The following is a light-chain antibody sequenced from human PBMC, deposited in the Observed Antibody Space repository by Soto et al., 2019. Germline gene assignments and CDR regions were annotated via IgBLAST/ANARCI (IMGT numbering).Light chain of an antibody. Sequence: DIQMTQSPSSVSASVGDRASITCRASQGISNWLAWYQQKPGRAPKLLIYTGSSLQSGVPSRFSGTGSGTDFTLTISSLQPEDVATYYCQQANSFPLTFGQGTKVEIK. CDR3: QQANSFPLT. V-gene: IGKV1-12*01. CDR1: QGISNW. CDR2: TGS. J-gene: IGKJ1*01.